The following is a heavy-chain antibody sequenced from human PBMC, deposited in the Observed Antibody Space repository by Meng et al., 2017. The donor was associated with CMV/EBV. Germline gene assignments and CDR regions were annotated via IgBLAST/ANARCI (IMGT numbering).Heavy chain of an antibody. J-gene: IGHJ4*02. D-gene: IGHD2/OR15-2a*01. CDR1: GGLIRSGAYY. Sequence: QGPRQRSGPGLRTPSLTRSTTRTVSGGLIRSGAYYVSWIRQPPGTGLEWIGYIYYGRTISYKPPTKSRATISEETSKNTFSMTLSSVSAADTAVYYCARTGEYPNFDYWGQGTLVTVS. CDR2: IYYGRTI. CDR3: ARTGEYPNFDY. V-gene: IGHV4-30-4*08.